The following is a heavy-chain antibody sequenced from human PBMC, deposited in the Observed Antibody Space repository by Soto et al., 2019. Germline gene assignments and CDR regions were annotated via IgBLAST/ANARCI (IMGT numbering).Heavy chain of an antibody. J-gene: IGHJ1*01. CDR3: ARDQGIAVAGTGYFQH. Sequence: QVQLQQWGAGLLKPSETLSLTCAVYGGSFSGYYWSWIRQPQGKGLEWIGEIKHSGSTNYNPSLKSRVTRSVDTSKYQFSLKLSSVTAADTAVYYCARDQGIAVAGTGYFQHCGQGTLVTVSS. V-gene: IGHV4-34*01. CDR1: GGSFSGYY. CDR2: IKHSGST. D-gene: IGHD6-19*01.